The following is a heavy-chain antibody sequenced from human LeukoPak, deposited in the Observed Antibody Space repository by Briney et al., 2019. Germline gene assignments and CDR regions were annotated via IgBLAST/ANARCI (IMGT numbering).Heavy chain of an antibody. D-gene: IGHD3-10*01. J-gene: IGHJ6*03. Sequence: GASVKVSCKASGYTFTGYYMHWVRQAPGQGLEWMGWINPNSGGTNYAQKFQGRVTMTRDTSISTAYMELSRLRSDDTAVYYCARDMLRQVTMVRGVMLDYMDVWGKGTTVTISS. V-gene: IGHV1-2*02. CDR2: INPNSGGT. CDR1: GYTFTGYY. CDR3: ARDMLRQVTMVRGVMLDYMDV.